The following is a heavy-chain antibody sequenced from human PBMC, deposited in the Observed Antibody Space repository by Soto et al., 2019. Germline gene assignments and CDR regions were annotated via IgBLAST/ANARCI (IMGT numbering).Heavy chain of an antibody. CDR1: GFPFSNYA. J-gene: IGHJ4*02. CDR2: ITGSGDDT. CDR3: AKEEHNHDLWDTYEAFDT. V-gene: IGHV3-23*01. Sequence: GGSLRLSCEASGFPFSNYAMGWVRQAPGKGLEWVSGITGSGDDTYNADSVKGRFTISRDNSKNTVYLQMNSLRAEDTAIYYCAKEEHNHDLWDTYEAFDTWGQGTLVTVSS. D-gene: IGHD3-3*01.